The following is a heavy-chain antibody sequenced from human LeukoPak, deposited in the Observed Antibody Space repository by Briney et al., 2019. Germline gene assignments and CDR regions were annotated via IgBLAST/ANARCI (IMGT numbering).Heavy chain of an antibody. V-gene: IGHV1-46*01. CDR3: ATEGLYDSSGYHGGAFDI. D-gene: IGHD3-22*01. J-gene: IGHJ3*02. Sequence: ASVKVSCKASGYTFTSYYMHWVRQAPGQGLEWMGIINPSGGSTSYAQKFQGRVTMTRDTSTSTVYMELSSLRSEDTAVYYCATEGLYDSSGYHGGAFDIWGQGTMVTVSS. CDR2: INPSGGST. CDR1: GYTFTSYY.